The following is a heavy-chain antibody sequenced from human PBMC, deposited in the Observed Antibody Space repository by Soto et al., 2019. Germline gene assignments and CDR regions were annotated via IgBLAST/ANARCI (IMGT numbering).Heavy chain of an antibody. CDR1: GGSISSSSYY. J-gene: IGHJ4*02. CDR3: ARLMWEPTLYSDY. CDR2: IYYSGST. D-gene: IGHD1-26*01. Sequence: SETLSLTCTVSGGSISSSSYYWGWIRQPPGKGLEWIGTIYYSGSTFFNPSLRSRVSLSVATSKTHFSLKLSSVTAADTALYYCARLMWEPTLYSDYWGQGTLVTVSS. V-gene: IGHV4-39*02.